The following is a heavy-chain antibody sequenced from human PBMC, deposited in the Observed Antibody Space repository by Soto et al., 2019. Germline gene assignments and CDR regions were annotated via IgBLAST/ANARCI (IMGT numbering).Heavy chain of an antibody. Sequence: SVSNAWMNWVRQAPGKGLEWVGRIKSKTDGGTTDYAAPVKGRFTISRDDSKNTLYLQMNSLKTEDTAVYYCTTGYGXXDCYFDYWGQGTLVTVSS. CDR3: TTGYGXXDCYFDY. V-gene: IGHV3-15*07. CDR2: IKSKTDGGTT. CDR1: SVSNAW. D-gene: IGHD4-17*01. J-gene: IGHJ4*02.